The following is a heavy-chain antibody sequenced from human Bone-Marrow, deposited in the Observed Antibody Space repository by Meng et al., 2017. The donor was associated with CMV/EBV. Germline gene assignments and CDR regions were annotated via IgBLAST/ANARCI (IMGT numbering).Heavy chain of an antibody. CDR1: GYTFNTYG. D-gene: IGHD3-10*01. J-gene: IGHJ4*02. V-gene: IGHV1-18*01. CDR3: ARISLVAGVSRY. CDR2: ITVYNGDT. Sequence: ASVKVSCKASGYTFNTYGINWVRQAPGQGLEWMGWITVYNGDTNFAQNFQDRVTLTTDTSTSTAYMELRGLTSDDTAVYYCARISLVAGVSRYWGQGKLVTVSS.